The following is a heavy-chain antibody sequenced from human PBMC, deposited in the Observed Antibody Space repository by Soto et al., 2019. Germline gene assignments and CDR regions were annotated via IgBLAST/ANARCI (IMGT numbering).Heavy chain of an antibody. Sequence: QVQLQESGPRLVKPSETLSLTCTVSGDSMTKYYWSWIRQAAGKGLEWIGRVYTSGSTNYNPSLKSRVTMSIDTSNNHFSLTLKPVTAADTAVYYCARTVGAAYYFDFWGQGALVTVS. J-gene: IGHJ4*02. D-gene: IGHD1-26*01. CDR2: VYTSGST. V-gene: IGHV4-4*07. CDR1: GDSMTKYY. CDR3: ARTVGAAYYFDF.